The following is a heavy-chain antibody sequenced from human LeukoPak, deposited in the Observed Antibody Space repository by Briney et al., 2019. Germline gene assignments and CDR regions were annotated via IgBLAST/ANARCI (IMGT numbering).Heavy chain of an antibody. J-gene: IGHJ4*02. CDR1: GGSISSYY. D-gene: IGHD6-19*01. CDR3: ARGGPIDSSVGY. Sequence: SETLSLTCTVSGGSISSYYWSWIRQPPGKGLEWIGYIYYSGSTNYNPSLKSRVTISVDTSKNQFSLKLSSVTAADTAVYYRARGGPIDSSVGYWGQGTLVTVSS. V-gene: IGHV4-59*01. CDR2: IYYSGST.